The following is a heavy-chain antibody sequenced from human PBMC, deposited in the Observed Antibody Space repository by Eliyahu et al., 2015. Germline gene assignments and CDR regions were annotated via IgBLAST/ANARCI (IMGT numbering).Heavy chain of an antibody. Sequence: QVQLVQSGAEVKKPGSSVKVSCKAXGGXXSSXAXSWVRQAPGQGLEWMGGVIPIXGTANYAQKFQDRVTITADESTSTAYMELSSLRSEDTAVYYCARVPKVVIPSRGAFDIWGQGTMVTVSS. J-gene: IGHJ3*02. D-gene: IGHD3-22*01. CDR1: GGXXSSXA. CDR3: ARVPKVVIPSRGAFDI. CDR2: VIPIXGTA. V-gene: IGHV1-69*01.